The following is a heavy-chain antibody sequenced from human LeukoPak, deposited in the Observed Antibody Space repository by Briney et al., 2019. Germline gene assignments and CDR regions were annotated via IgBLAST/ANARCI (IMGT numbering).Heavy chain of an antibody. Sequence: GGSLRLSCAASGFTFDDYAMHWVRQAPGKGLEWVSGISWNSGSIGYADSVKGRFTISRDNAKNTLYLQMNSLRAEDTAVYYCAKAAGYCSSTSCYANGGYFDYWGQGTLVTVSS. D-gene: IGHD2-2*01. J-gene: IGHJ4*02. V-gene: IGHV3-9*01. CDR2: ISWNSGSI. CDR1: GFTFDDYA. CDR3: AKAAGYCSSTSCYANGGYFDY.